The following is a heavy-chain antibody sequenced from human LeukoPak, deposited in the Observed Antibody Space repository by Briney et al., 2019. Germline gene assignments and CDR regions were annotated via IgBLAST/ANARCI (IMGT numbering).Heavy chain of an antibody. V-gene: IGHV4-39*01. D-gene: IGHD3-22*01. CDR1: GGSISISTYY. Sequence: SETLSLTCTVSGGSISISTYYWGWIRQPPGKGMEWIGNIYYSGSTYYNPSLKSRVTISVDTSKNQFSLRLSSVTAADTAVYYCARLGTGYDSSGYSIGWFDPWGQGTLVTVSS. J-gene: IGHJ5*02. CDR2: IYYSGST. CDR3: ARLGTGYDSSGYSIGWFDP.